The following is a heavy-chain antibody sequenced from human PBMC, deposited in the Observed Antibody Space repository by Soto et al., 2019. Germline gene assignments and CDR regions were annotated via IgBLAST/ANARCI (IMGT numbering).Heavy chain of an antibody. Sequence: SETLSLTYAVSGGSISPSKWRSWVRQPPGKGLEWIGEINHSGSTNYNPSLKSRVTISVDTSKNQFSLKLSSVTAADTAVYYCASRRGVMVRGASFDYWGQGTLVT. CDR3: ASRRGVMVRGASFDY. J-gene: IGHJ4*02. CDR1: GGSISPSKW. CDR2: INHSGST. V-gene: IGHV4-4*02. D-gene: IGHD3-10*01.